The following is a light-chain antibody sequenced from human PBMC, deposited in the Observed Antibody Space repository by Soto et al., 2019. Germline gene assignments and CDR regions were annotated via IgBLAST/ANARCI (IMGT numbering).Light chain of an antibody. CDR3: LQTYSTPLT. V-gene: IGKV1-39*01. CDR1: QRISSG. J-gene: IGKJ4*01. CDR2: AAS. Sequence: DIQMTQSPSSLSASVGDRVTITCRASQRISSGLNWYQQKPGKPPRLLIYAASPLQSGVPSRFSGSATGTDFTLTISSLQPEDFATYFCLQTYSTPLTFGGGTKVEIK.